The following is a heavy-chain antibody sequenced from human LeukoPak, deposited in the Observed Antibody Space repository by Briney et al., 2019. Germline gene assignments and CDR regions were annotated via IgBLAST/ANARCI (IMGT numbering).Heavy chain of an antibody. V-gene: IGHV4-34*01. Sequence: SETLSLTCAVYGGSFSGDYWSWLRQSPGKGLEWIGEINHSGSTNYNPSLKSRVTISVDTSKNQFSLKLSSVTAADTAVYYCARVVSFDYWGQGTLVTVSS. CDR3: ARVVSFDY. D-gene: IGHD3-22*01. CDR2: INHSGST. J-gene: IGHJ4*02. CDR1: GGSFSGDY.